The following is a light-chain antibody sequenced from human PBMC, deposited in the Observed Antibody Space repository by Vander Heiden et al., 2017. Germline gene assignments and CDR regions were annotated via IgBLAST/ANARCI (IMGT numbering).Light chain of an antibody. CDR3: QQYYSTPTWT. CDR1: QSVLYSSNNKNY. J-gene: IGKJ1*01. CDR2: WAS. Sequence: DIVMTQSPDSLAVSLGERDTINCKSSQSVLYSSNNKNYLAWYQQKPGQPPKLLIYWASTRESGVPDRFSGSGSGTDFTLTISSLQAEDVAVYYCQQYYSTPTWTFGQGTKVEIK. V-gene: IGKV4-1*01.